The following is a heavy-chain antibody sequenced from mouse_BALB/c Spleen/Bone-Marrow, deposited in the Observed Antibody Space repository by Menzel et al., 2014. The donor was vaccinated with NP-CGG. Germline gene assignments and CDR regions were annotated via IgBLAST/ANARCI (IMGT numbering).Heavy chain of an antibody. V-gene: IGHV5-4*02. CDR1: GFTFSDYY. CDR3: ARIYYDYDGGVYYYAMDY. Sequence: EVHLVESGGGLVKPGGSLKLSCAASGFTFSDYYMYWVRQTPEKRLEWVATISDGGSYTYYPDSVKGRFTISRDNAKNNLYLQMSSLKSEDTAIYYCARIYYDYDGGVYYYAMDYWGQGTSVTVSS. D-gene: IGHD2-4*01. J-gene: IGHJ4*01. CDR2: ISDGGSYT.